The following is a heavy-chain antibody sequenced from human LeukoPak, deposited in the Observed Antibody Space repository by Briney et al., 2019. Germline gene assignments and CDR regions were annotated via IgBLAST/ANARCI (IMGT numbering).Heavy chain of an antibody. D-gene: IGHD1-26*01. J-gene: IGHJ6*02. CDR1: GGTFSSYA. Sequence: ASVKVSCKASGGTFSSYAISWVRQAPGQGLEWMGRIIPIFGIANYAQKFQGRVTITADKSTSTAYMGLSSLRSEDTAVYYCARRMWELTGDYYGMDVWGQGTTVTVSS. CDR3: ARRMWELTGDYYGMDV. CDR2: IIPIFGIA. V-gene: IGHV1-69*04.